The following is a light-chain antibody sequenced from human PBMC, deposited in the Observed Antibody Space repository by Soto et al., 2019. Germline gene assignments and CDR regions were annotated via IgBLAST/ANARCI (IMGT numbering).Light chain of an antibody. CDR1: QSVLYSSNNKNY. V-gene: IGKV4-1*01. CDR2: WAS. CDR3: QQYYSTPPT. Sequence: DFVMTQSPDSLAVSLGERATINCKSSQSVLYSSNNKNYLAWYQQKPGQPPKLLIYWASTRESGVPDRFSGSGSGTDFTLTISSLQAEDVAVYYSQQYYSTPPTFCQGTKLEIK. J-gene: IGKJ2*01.